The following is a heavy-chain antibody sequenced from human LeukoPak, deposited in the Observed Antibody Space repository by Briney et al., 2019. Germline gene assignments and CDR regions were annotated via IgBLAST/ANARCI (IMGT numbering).Heavy chain of an antibody. CDR1: GFTFSNYG. D-gene: IGHD1-26*01. Sequence: PGGSLRLSCAASGFTFSNYGMHWVRQAPGKGLEWVAVISYDGSNKYYADSVKGRITISRDNAKNTLYLQMNSLRAEDTAVYYCVGGSYYFDSWGQGTLVTVSS. J-gene: IGHJ4*02. V-gene: IGHV3-30*03. CDR2: ISYDGSNK. CDR3: VGGSYYFDS.